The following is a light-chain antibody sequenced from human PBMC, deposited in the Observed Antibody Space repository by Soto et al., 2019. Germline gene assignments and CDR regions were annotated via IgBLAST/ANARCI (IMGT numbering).Light chain of an antibody. J-gene: IGLJ3*02. V-gene: IGLV1-47*01. Sequence: QLVLTQPPSASGTPGQRVTVSCSGSNSNIGRTYVYWYQQLPGTAPRLLIYKNNQRPSGVPDRFSGSKSGTSASLAIGGLRSDDEAVYYCAAWDDSLSGTWVFGGGTKLTVL. CDR1: NSNIGRTY. CDR2: KNN. CDR3: AAWDDSLSGTWV.